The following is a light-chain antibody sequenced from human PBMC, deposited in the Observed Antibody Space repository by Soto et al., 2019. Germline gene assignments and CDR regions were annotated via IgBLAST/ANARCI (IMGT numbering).Light chain of an antibody. CDR2: AAF. V-gene: IGKV1-6*01. CDR1: QDIRND. CDR3: LQYYNFSWT. Sequence: AIQVTQSPSSLSASVGDRVTITCRASQDIRNDLAWYQQRPGQAPHLLIFAAFNLQSGFPSRFRGGGSGTHFTLTISGLQPDDFANYYCLQYYNFSWTFGQGTKVDIK. J-gene: IGKJ1*01.